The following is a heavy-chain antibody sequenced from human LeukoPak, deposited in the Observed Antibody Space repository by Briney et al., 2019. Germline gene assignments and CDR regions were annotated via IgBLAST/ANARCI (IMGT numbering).Heavy chain of an antibody. CDR3: ARELWFGEFYFDY. D-gene: IGHD3-10*01. J-gene: IGHJ4*02. V-gene: IGHV1-2*02. CDR1: GGTFSNYA. Sequence: ASVTVSCKASGGTFSNYAISWVRQAPGQGLEWMGWINPNSGGTNYAQKFQGRVTMTRDTFISTVYMDLSRLRSDDTAVYYCARELWFGEFYFDYWGQGTLVTVSS. CDR2: INPNSGGT.